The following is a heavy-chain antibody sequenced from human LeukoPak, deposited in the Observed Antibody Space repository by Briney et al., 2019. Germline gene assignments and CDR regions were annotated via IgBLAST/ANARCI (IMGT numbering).Heavy chain of an antibody. D-gene: IGHD3-3*01. Sequence: ASVKVSCKASGYTFTGYYMHWVRQAPGQGLEWMGWINPNSGGTNYAQKFQGRVTMTRDTSISTAYMELSRLRSDDTAVYYCARVRSGNALGSFDYWGQGTLVTVSS. V-gene: IGHV1-2*02. CDR3: ARVRSGNALGSFDY. CDR1: GYTFTGYY. J-gene: IGHJ4*02. CDR2: INPNSGGT.